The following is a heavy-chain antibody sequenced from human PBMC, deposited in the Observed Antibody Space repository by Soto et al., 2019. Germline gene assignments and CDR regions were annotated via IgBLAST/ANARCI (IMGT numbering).Heavy chain of an antibody. CDR2: IYHSGST. V-gene: IGHV4-4*02. CDR1: GGSISTSNW. J-gene: IGHJ4*02. Sequence: SETLSLTCAVSGGSISTSNWWSWVRQPPGKGLEWIGEIYHSGSTNYNPSLKSRVTISVDKSKNQFSLKLSSVTAADTAVYYCARAYSSSWYYFDYWGQGTLVTSPQ. CDR3: ARAYSSSWYYFDY. D-gene: IGHD6-13*01.